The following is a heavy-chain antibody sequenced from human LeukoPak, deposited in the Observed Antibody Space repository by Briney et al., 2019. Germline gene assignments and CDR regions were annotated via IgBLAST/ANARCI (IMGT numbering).Heavy chain of an antibody. J-gene: IGHJ6*03. Sequence: GSLRLSCAASGFTLSSYSMSWVRQAPGEGLEWIGEINHSGSTNYNPSLKSRVTISVDTSENQFSLKLSSVTAADTAVYYCARGRRPGYQLLMGTHYYYMDVWGKGTTVTVSS. CDR2: INHSGST. CDR1: GFTLSSYS. CDR3: ARGRRPGYQLLMGTHYYYMDV. V-gene: IGHV4-34*01. D-gene: IGHD2-2*01.